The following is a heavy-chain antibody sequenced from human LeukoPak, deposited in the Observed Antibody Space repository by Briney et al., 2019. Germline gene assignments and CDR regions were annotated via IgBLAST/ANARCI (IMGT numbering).Heavy chain of an antibody. CDR2: ISGSGTST. CDR1: GYTFNSYA. CDR3: AKEPASGSCFDY. Sequence: PGGSLRLSCTASGYTFNSYAMSWVRQAPGKGLEWVSGISGSGTSTYYADSVKGRFTISRDNSKSTLYLQMNSLRAEDTALYYCAKEPASGSCFDYWGQGTLVTVSS. V-gene: IGHV3-23*01. J-gene: IGHJ4*02. D-gene: IGHD3-10*01.